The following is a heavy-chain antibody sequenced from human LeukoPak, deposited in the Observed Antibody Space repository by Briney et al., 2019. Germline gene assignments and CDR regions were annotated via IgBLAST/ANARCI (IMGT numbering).Heavy chain of an antibody. Sequence: SETLSLTCTVSGGSISSYYWSWIRQPPGKGLEWIGYIYYSGSTNYNPSRKSRVTISVDTSKNQFSLKLSSVTAADTAVYYCASGYDFSYFDYWGQGTLVTVSS. CDR1: GGSISSYY. CDR3: ASGYDFSYFDY. J-gene: IGHJ4*02. CDR2: IYYSGST. V-gene: IGHV4-59*08. D-gene: IGHD5-12*01.